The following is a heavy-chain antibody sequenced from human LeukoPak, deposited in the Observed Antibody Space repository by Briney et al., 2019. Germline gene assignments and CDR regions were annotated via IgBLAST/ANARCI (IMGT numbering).Heavy chain of an antibody. D-gene: IGHD2-2*01. CDR2: IYYSGST. CDR1: GGSISSSSYY. Sequence: TSETLSLTCTVSGGSISSSSYYWGWIRQPPGKGLEWIGSIYYSGSTYYNPSLKSRVTISVDTSKNQFSLKLSSVTAADTAVYYCARGVVVVPAALPDYWGQGTLVTVSS. V-gene: IGHV4-39*07. J-gene: IGHJ4*02. CDR3: ARGVVVVPAALPDY.